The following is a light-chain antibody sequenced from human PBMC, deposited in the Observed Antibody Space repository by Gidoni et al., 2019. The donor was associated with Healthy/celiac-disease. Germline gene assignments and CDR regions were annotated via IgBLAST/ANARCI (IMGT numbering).Light chain of an antibody. CDR3: QVWDSSSDHPYV. CDR1: NIGSKS. CDR2: YDS. V-gene: IGLV3-21*04. Sequence: SDVLTQPPSVSVAPGKTARSTCGGNNIGSKSVHWYQMKPAQAPVLVIYYDSDRPSGIPVRFSGSNSGNTATLTISRVEAGDEADYYCQVWDSSSDHPYVFGTGTKVTVL. J-gene: IGLJ1*01.